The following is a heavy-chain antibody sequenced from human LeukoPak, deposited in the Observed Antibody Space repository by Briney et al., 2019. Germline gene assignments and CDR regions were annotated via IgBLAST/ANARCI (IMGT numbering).Heavy chain of an antibody. CDR1: GGSISSYY. D-gene: IGHD5-12*01. J-gene: IGHJ4*02. CDR3: ARRSVDIVATIVDY. Sequence: SETLSLTCTVSGGSISSYYWSWVRQPPGKGLEWIGYIFYSGNTNYNPSLKSRVTISVDTSKNQFSLKLSSVTAADTAVYYCARRSVDIVATIVDYWGQGTLVTVSS. CDR2: IFYSGNT. V-gene: IGHV4-59*08.